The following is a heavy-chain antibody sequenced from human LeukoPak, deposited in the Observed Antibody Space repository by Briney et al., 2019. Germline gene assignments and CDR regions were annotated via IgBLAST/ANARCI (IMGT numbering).Heavy chain of an antibody. CDR3: VADRYCSGDSCYFYYNDIDV. D-gene: IGHD2-15*01. V-gene: IGHV1-58*02. CDR1: GFTFSISA. CDR2: MVVGSGDS. Sequence: TSVKVSCKASGFTFSISAMQWVRQARGQRLEWIGWMVVGSGDSDYAQKFQERVSITRDMSTSTVYMELRSLRSEDTAVYYCVADRYCSGDSCYFYYNDIDVWGQGTTVAVSS. J-gene: IGHJ6*02.